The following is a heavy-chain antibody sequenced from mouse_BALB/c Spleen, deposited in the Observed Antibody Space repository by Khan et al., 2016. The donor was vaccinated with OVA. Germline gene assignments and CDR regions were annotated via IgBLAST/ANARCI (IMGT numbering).Heavy chain of an antibody. CDR2: IWGDGST. CDR1: GFSLTSYG. J-gene: IGHJ4*01. Sequence: QVQLKQSGPGLVAPSQSLSITCTVSGFSLTSYGVSWVRQSPGKGLEWLGVIWGDGSTNYHSNLISRLIISKDNSKSQVFLKLTGLQTDDTATYYCAEFTPDYCSMDYWGQGTTVTVSS. V-gene: IGHV2-3*01. CDR3: AEFTPDYCSMDY. D-gene: IGHD1-1*01.